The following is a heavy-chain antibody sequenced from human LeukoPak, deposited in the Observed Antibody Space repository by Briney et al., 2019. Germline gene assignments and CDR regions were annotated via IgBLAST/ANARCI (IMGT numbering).Heavy chain of an antibody. CDR2: INPSGGNT. CDR1: GYTFTSYY. Sequence: GASVKVSRKASGYTFTSYYLHWVRQAPGQGLEWMGIINPSGGNTNYAQKFQDRVTMTRDTSTSTVYMQLSSLRSEDTAVYYCARDEMDSLDYWGQGTLVTVSS. D-gene: IGHD5-24*01. J-gene: IGHJ4*02. V-gene: IGHV1-46*01. CDR3: ARDEMDSLDY.